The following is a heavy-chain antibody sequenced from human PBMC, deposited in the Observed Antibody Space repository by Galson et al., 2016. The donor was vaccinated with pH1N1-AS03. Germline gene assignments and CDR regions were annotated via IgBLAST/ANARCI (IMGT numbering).Heavy chain of an antibody. CDR2: IIPILDIT. Sequence: SVKVSCKASGGSFSRSTFNWVRQGPGPGLEWMGRIIPILDITNYAEKFQDRVTITADKSTSTAYMELRSLRFEDTAMYYCATEDLGNYSFDPWGHGTQVTVSS. CDR1: GGSFSRST. CDR3: ATEDLGNYSFDP. J-gene: IGHJ5*02. V-gene: IGHV1-69*04. D-gene: IGHD3-10*01.